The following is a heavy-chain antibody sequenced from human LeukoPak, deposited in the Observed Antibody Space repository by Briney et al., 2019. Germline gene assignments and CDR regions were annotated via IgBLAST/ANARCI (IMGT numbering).Heavy chain of an antibody. CDR3: ARGREWVRFAGRNWFDP. CDR2: INHSGST. Sequence: SETLSLTCAVYGGSFSGYYWSWIRQPPGKGLEWNGEINHSGSTNYNPSLKSRVTISVDTSKNQFSLKLSSVTAADTAVYYCARGREWVRFAGRNWFDPWGQGTLVTVSS. CDR1: GGSFSGYY. D-gene: IGHD5-12*01. V-gene: IGHV4-34*01. J-gene: IGHJ5*02.